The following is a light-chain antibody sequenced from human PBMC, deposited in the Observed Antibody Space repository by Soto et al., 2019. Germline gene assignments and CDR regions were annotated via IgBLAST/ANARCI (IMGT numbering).Light chain of an antibody. Sequence: QSALTQPPSSSGSPGQSVAISCSGTSCDVGGYNYVSWYQQHPGKAPKLMIYDVSKRPSGVPDRFSGSKSGNTASLTVSGLKAEDEADYYCSSYAGTHIVFGTGTKLTVL. V-gene: IGLV2-8*01. CDR3: SSYAGTHIV. J-gene: IGLJ1*01. CDR2: DVS. CDR1: SCDVGGYNY.